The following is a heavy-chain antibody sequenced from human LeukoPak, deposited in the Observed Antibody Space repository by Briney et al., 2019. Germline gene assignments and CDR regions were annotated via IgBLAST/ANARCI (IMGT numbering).Heavy chain of an antibody. CDR1: GFTFSSYA. CDR2: ISYDGSNK. CDR3: ARGSHYGGYLASAFDI. Sequence: GGSLRLSCAASGFTFSSYAMHWVRQAPGKGLEWVAVISYDGSNKYYADSVKGRFTISRDNSKNTLYLQMNSLRAEDTAVYYCARGSHYGGYLASAFDIWGQGTMVTVSS. V-gene: IGHV3-30-3*01. D-gene: IGHD4-23*01. J-gene: IGHJ3*02.